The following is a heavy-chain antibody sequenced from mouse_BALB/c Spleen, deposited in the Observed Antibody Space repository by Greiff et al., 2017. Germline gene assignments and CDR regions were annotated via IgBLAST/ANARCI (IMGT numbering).Heavy chain of an antibody. Sequence: QVQLQQSGAELAKPGASVKMSCTASGYTFTSYWMHWVKQRPGQGLEWIGYINPSTGYTEYNQKFKDKATLTADKSSSTAYMQLSSLTSEDSAVYYCARTGYSYAMDYWGQGTSVTVSS. J-gene: IGHJ4*01. CDR1: GYTFTSYW. V-gene: IGHV1-7*01. CDR2: INPSTGYT. CDR3: ARTGYSYAMDY. D-gene: IGHD2-3*01.